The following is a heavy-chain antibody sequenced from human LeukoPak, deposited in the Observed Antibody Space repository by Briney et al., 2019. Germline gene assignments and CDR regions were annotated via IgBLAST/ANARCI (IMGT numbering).Heavy chain of an antibody. CDR3: AKDLEDYYDSSGYTFLDY. J-gene: IGHJ4*02. D-gene: IGHD3-22*01. V-gene: IGHV3-30*02. CDR2: IRYDGSNR. CDR1: GFTFSSYG. Sequence: GGSLRLSCAASGFTFSSYGMHWVRQAPGKGLEWVAFIRYDGSNRYYADSVKGRFTISRDNSNNTVYLQMNSLRVEDTAVYYCAKDLEDYYDSSGYTFLDYWGQGTLVTVSS.